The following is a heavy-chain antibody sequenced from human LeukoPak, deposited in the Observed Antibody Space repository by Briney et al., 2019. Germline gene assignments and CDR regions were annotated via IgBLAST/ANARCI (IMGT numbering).Heavy chain of an antibody. Sequence: SETLSLTCTVSGGSISSGGYYWSWIRQPPGKGLEWIGYIYHSGSTYYNPSLKSRVTISVDRSKNQFSLKLSSVTAADTAVYYCARDVAEGDIVVVPAVPGGAFDIWGQGTMVTVSS. J-gene: IGHJ3*02. V-gene: IGHV4-30-2*01. D-gene: IGHD2-2*01. CDR1: GGSISSGGYY. CDR2: IYHSGST. CDR3: ARDVAEGDIVVVPAVPGGAFDI.